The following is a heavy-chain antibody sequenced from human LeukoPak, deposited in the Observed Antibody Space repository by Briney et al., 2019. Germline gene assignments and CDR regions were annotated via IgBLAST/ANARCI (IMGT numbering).Heavy chain of an antibody. Sequence: SETLSLTCTVSGGSISSYYWSWIRQPPGKGLEWIGYIYYSGSRDYNPSLQSRVTISVDTSKNQFSLKLSSVTAADTAVYYCALQDGSSFDYWGRGTLVTVSS. V-gene: IGHV4-59*08. CDR2: IYYSGSR. CDR3: ALQDGSSFDY. D-gene: IGHD5-24*01. CDR1: GGSISSYY. J-gene: IGHJ4*02.